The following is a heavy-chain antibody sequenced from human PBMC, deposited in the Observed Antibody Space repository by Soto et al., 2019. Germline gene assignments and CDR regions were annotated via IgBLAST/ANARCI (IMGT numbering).Heavy chain of an antibody. CDR3: ARHEVDSRGDWLDP. CDR1: GGSISSSTYY. Sequence: SEXLSLTCTVSGGSISSSTYYWGWTRQPPGKGLEWIGSIHYSGRTYSNSSLKSRVTITVDTSKNQFSLKLSSVTAADTAVYYCARHEVDSRGDWLDPWGRGTLVTVSS. D-gene: IGHD3-9*01. V-gene: IGHV4-39*01. CDR2: IHYSGRT. J-gene: IGHJ5*02.